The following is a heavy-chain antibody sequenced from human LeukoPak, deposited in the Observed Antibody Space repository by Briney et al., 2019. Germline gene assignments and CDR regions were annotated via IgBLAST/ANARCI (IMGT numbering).Heavy chain of an antibody. CDR1: GFTFSGYT. V-gene: IGHV3-30-3*01. CDR2: ISYDGSNK. D-gene: IGHD6-13*01. Sequence: GGSLRLSCAASGFTFSGYTMHWVRQAPGKGLEWVAVISYDGSNKYYGDSVKGRFTISRDNSKNTLYLQMNSLRAEDTAVYYCARDRKTYSSSWYYFDYWGQGTLVTVSS. J-gene: IGHJ4*02. CDR3: ARDRKTYSSSWYYFDY.